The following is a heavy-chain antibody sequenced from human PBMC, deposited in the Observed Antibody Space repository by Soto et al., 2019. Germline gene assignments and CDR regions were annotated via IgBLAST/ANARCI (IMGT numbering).Heavy chain of an antibody. D-gene: IGHD6-13*01. V-gene: IGHV3-21*01. CDR2: ISSNSAYI. CDR3: TRDASRASSARGRFDP. CDR1: GFTFRSFT. J-gene: IGHJ5*02. Sequence: GGSLRLSCAASGFTFRSFTMNWVRQAPGKGLEWVSTISSNSAYIYYTDALRGRFTISRDNAKNSLHLQMNSLRAEDTAVYYCTRDASRASSARGRFDPWGPGTLVTVSS.